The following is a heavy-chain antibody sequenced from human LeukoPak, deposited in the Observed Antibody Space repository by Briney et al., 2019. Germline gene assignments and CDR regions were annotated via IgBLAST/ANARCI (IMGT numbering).Heavy chain of an antibody. CDR3: ASGSYDDYFYYYMDV. Sequence: SETLSLTCTVSGGSISSYYWSWIRQPPGKGLEWIGYIYYSGSTNYNPPLKSRVTISVDTSKNQLSLKLSSVTAADTAVYYCASGSYDDYFYYYMDVWGKGTTVTVSS. CDR2: IYYSGST. CDR1: GGSISSYY. V-gene: IGHV4-59*01. J-gene: IGHJ6*03. D-gene: IGHD3-22*01.